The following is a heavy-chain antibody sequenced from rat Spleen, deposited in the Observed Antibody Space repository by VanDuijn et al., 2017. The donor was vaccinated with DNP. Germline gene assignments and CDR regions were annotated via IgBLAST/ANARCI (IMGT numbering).Heavy chain of an antibody. J-gene: IGHJ2*01. D-gene: IGHD1-11*01. V-gene: IGHV5-31*01. Sequence: EVQLVESGGGLVQPGRSLKLSCAASGFTFNDYWMAWIRQVPGKGLEWLGAITGSGGGIYYSGSVKGRFTISRDNAKNTLYLQMDSLRSEDTATYYCTTDFERGYWGQGVMVTVSS. CDR2: ITGSGGGI. CDR1: GFTFNDYW. CDR3: TTDFERGY.